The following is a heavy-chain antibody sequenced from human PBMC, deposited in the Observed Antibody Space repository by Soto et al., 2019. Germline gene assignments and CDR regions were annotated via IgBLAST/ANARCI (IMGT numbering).Heavy chain of an antibody. J-gene: IGHJ5*02. Sequence: ASVKVSCKASGYTFTSYAMHWVRQAPGQRLEWMGWINAGNGNTKYSQKFQGRVTITRDTSASTAYMELSSLRSEDTAVYYCAREVARHIIVVVPAATNWFDPWGQGTLVTVSS. V-gene: IGHV1-3*01. CDR2: INAGNGNT. D-gene: IGHD2-2*01. CDR1: GYTFTSYA. CDR3: AREVARHIIVVVPAATNWFDP.